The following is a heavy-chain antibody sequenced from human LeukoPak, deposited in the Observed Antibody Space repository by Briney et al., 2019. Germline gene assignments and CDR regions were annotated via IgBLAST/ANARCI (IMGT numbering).Heavy chain of an antibody. CDR2: IWYDGSNK. J-gene: IGHJ6*02. D-gene: IGHD3-10*01. V-gene: IGHV3-33*01. CDR3: ARDDVWFGEFVGYYYGMDV. CDR1: GFTFSSYG. Sequence: GGSLRLSCAASGFTFSSYGMHWVRQAPGKGLEWVAVIWYDGSNKYYADSVKGRFTISRDNSKNTLYLQMNSLRAEDTAVYYCARDDVWFGEFVGYYYGMDVWGQGTTVTVYS.